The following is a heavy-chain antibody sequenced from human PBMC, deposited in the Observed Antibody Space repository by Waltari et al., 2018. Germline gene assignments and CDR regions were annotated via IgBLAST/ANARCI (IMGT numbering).Heavy chain of an antibody. Sequence: QVQLAESGGGLVKPGGSLRLSCAVSGFTFIDFYMTWIRQAPGKGLECVSYISGSGSVISYADSVKGRFTVSRDNAKNSLYLRMNSLRVEDTAVYYCSRDPRLLDYWGQGTLVTVSS. CDR1: GFTFIDFY. J-gene: IGHJ4*02. V-gene: IGHV3-11*01. CDR3: SRDPRLLDY. CDR2: ISGSGSVI. D-gene: IGHD4-17*01.